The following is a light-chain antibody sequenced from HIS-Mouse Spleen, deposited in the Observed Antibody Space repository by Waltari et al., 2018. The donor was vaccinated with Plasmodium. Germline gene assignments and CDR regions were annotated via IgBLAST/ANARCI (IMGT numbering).Light chain of an antibody. Sequence: SYELTQPLSVSVALGQTARITCGGNNIGSKNVHWYQQKPGQAPVLVSYRDSNRPSGIPERFSGSNPGNTATLTISRAQAGDEADYYCQVWDSSTVVFGGGTKLTVL. CDR2: RDS. V-gene: IGLV3-9*01. CDR3: QVWDSSTVV. J-gene: IGLJ2*01. CDR1: NIGSKN.